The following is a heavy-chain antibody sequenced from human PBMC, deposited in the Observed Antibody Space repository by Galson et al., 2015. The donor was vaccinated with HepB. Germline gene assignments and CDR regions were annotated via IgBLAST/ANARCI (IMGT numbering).Heavy chain of an antibody. Sequence: SLRLSCAASGFTFSSYAMSWVRQAPGKGLEWVSYISSSSSYTNYADSVKGRFTISSDNAKNSLYLQMNSLRAEDTAVYYCARGPDYDSSGYTPVDYWGQGTLVTVSS. V-gene: IGHV3-11*05. J-gene: IGHJ4*02. CDR3: ARGPDYDSSGYTPVDY. CDR1: GFTFSSYA. CDR2: ISSSSSYT. D-gene: IGHD3-22*01.